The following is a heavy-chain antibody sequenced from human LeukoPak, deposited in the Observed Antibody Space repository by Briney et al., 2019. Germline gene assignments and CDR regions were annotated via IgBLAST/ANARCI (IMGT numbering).Heavy chain of an antibody. V-gene: IGHV3-74*01. CDR3: AKDQSRGYDYVWGSYDY. Sequence: TGGSLRLSCAASGFTFSSYWMHWLRHAPGKGLVWVSGINSDGTSPIYADSVKSRFTISRDNSKNTLYLQMNSLRAEDTAVYYCAKDQSRGYDYVWGSYDYWGQGTLVTVSS. CDR2: INSDGTSP. J-gene: IGHJ4*02. D-gene: IGHD3-16*01. CDR1: GFTFSSYW.